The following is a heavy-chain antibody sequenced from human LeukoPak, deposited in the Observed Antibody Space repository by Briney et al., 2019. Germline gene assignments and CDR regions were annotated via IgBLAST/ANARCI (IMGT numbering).Heavy chain of an antibody. CDR1: GGSISSYY. CDR2: IYYSGST. D-gene: IGHD3-22*01. CDR3: ARALYYHDSSGYWYFDL. V-gene: IGHV4-59*01. Sequence: SETLSLTCTVSGGSISSYYWSWIRQPPGKGLEWIGYIYYSGSTNYNPSLKSRVTISVDTSKNQFSLKLSSVTAADTAVYYCARALYYHDSSGYWYFDLWGRGTLVTVSS. J-gene: IGHJ2*01.